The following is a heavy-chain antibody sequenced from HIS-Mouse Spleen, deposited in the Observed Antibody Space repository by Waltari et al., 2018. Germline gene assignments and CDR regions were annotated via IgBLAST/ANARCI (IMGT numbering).Heavy chain of an antibody. CDR3: AREIPYSSSWYDWYFDL. Sequence: QLQLQESGPGLVKPSETLSLTCTVSGGSISSSSYYWGWIRQPPGKGLEWIGSIYYSGSTYDNPSLKSRLTISVDTSKNQFSLKLSSVTAADTAVYYCAREIPYSSSWYDWYFDLWGRGTLVTVSS. V-gene: IGHV4-39*07. CDR1: GGSISSSSYY. CDR2: IYYSGST. D-gene: IGHD6-13*01. J-gene: IGHJ2*01.